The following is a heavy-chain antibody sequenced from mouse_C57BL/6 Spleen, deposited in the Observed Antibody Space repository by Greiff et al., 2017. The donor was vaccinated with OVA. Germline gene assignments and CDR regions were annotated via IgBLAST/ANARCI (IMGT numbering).Heavy chain of an antibody. CDR3: TTKGYYVDY. CDR2: IDPENGDT. J-gene: IGHJ2*01. V-gene: IGHV14-4*01. Sequence: VQLQQSGAELVRPGASVKLSCTASGFNIKDDYMHWVKQRPEQGLEWIGWIDPENGDTEYASKFQGKATITADTSSNTAYLQLSSLTSEDTAVYYCTTKGYYVDYWGQGTTLTVSS. CDR1: GFNIKDDY.